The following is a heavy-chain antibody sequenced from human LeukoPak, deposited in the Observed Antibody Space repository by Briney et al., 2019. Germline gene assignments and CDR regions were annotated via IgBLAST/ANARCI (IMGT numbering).Heavy chain of an antibody. D-gene: IGHD6-13*01. CDR3: AKSAWKQQLVPHWFDP. CDR2: ISGSGGST. Sequence: GGSLRLSCAASGFTFSSYAMSWVRQAPGKGLEWVSAISGSGGSTYYADSVKGRFTISRDNSKNTLYLQMNSLRAEDTAVYYCAKSAWKQQLVPHWFDPWGQGTQVTVSS. V-gene: IGHV3-23*01. CDR1: GFTFSSYA. J-gene: IGHJ5*02.